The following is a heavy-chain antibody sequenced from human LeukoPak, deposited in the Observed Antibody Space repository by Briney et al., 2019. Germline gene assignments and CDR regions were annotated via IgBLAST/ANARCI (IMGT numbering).Heavy chain of an antibody. CDR3: ARATASGSGRAYDH. D-gene: IGHD3-10*01. V-gene: IGHV4-34*01. J-gene: IGHJ4*02. CDR1: GESMIGHY. CDR2: IHHSGGT. Sequence: SETLCLTCAVYGESMIGHYWTWIRQPPGKRLEWIGEIHHSGGTNSNPSLKNRLTMSIDMSKNQFSLKLKSVTAADTAVYYCARATASGSGRAYDHWAQGNLVPVSS.